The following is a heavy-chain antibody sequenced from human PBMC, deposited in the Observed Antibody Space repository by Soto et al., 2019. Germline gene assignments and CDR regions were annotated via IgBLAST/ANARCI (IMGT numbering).Heavy chain of an antibody. Sequence: ASVKVSCKASGYTFTSYGISWVRQAPGQGLEWMGWISAYNGNTNYAQKLQGRVTMTTDTSTSTAYMELRSLRSDDTAVYYCARVEYCSGGSFYGWFDPWGQGTLVTVSS. CDR1: GYTFTSYG. V-gene: IGHV1-18*01. CDR3: ARVEYCSGGSFYGWFDP. D-gene: IGHD2-15*01. CDR2: ISAYNGNT. J-gene: IGHJ5*02.